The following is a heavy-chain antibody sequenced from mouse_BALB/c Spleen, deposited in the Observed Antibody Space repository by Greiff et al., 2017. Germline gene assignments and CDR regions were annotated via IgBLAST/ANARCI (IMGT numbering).Heavy chain of an antibody. J-gene: IGHJ4*01. CDR2: ISSGGGST. D-gene: IGHD1-2*01. CDR3: ARRFITNYYAMDY. V-gene: IGHV5-12-1*01. CDR1: GFAFSSYD. Sequence: EVQGVESGGGLVKPGGSLKLSCAASGFAFSSYDMSWVRQTPEKRLEWVAYISSGGGSTYYPDTVKGRFTISRDNAKNTLYLQMSSLKSEDTAMYYCARRFITNYYAMDYWGQGTSVTVSS.